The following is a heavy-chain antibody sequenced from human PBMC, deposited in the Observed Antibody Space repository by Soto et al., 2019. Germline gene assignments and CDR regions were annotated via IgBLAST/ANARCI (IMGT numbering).Heavy chain of an antibody. D-gene: IGHD3-22*01. CDR2: INAGNGNT. CDR1: GYTFTSYA. V-gene: IGHV1-3*01. Sequence: ASVKVSCKASGYTFTSYAMHWVRQAPGQRLEWMGWINAGNGNTKYSQKFQGRVTITRDTSASTAYMELSSVTAADTAVYYCARHKTTMLTVVSAFDPWGQGTRVTVSS. CDR3: ARHKTTMLTVVSAFDP. J-gene: IGHJ5*02.